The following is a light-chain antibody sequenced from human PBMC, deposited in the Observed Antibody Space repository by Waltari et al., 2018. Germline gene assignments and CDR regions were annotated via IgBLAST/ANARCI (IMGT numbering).Light chain of an antibody. CDR1: QSINTY. Sequence: DIQMTQSPPSLSASVGDSVPITCRASQSINTYLNWYQQKPGKAPELLIYAASSLQSGVPSAFSGSGSGTDFTLTISSLQPEDFATYFCQQGHSPPFTFGPGTKVDIK. CDR3: QQGHSPPFT. CDR2: AAS. V-gene: IGKV1-39*01. J-gene: IGKJ3*01.